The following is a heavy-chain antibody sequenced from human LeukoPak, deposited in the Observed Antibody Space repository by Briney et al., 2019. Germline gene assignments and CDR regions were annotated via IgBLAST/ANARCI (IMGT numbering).Heavy chain of an antibody. J-gene: IGHJ3*02. CDR3: ARDMTYYYDTLPNPPDAFDI. V-gene: IGHV4-61*01. CDR1: GGSVSSGSYY. Sequence: SETLSLTCTVSGGSVSSGSYYWSWIRQPPGKGLEWTGYIYYSGSTNYNPSLKSRVTISVDPSKNKFSLKLSSVTAADTAVYYCARDMTYYYDTLPNPPDAFDIWGQGTMVTVSS. D-gene: IGHD3-22*01. CDR2: IYYSGST.